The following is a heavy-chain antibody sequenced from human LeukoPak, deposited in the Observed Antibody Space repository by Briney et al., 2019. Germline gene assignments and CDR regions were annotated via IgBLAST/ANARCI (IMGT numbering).Heavy chain of an antibody. J-gene: IGHJ4*02. D-gene: IGHD3-9*01. Sequence: GGSLRLSCAASGFTFSDYYMSCIRQAPGKGLEWVSYISSSGSTIYYADSVKGRFTISRDNAKNSLYLQMNGLRAEDTAVYYCASDNGGHYDILTGYDVGPSLDYWGQGTLVTVSS. CDR1: GFTFSDYY. CDR2: ISSSGSTI. CDR3: ASDNGGHYDILTGYDVGPSLDY. V-gene: IGHV3-11*01.